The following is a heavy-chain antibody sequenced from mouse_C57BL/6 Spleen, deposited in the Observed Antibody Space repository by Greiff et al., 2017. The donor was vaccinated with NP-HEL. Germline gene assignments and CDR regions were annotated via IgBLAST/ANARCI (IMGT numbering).Heavy chain of an antibody. CDR2: IDPEDGDT. CDR3: TTDTTVVATDAMDY. V-gene: IGHV14-1*01. D-gene: IGHD1-1*01. Sequence: DVQLQQSGAELVRPGASVKLSCTASGFNIKDYYMHWVKQRPEQGLEWIGRIDPEDGDTEYAPKFQGKATMTADTSSNTAYLQLSSLTSEDTAVYYCTTDTTVVATDAMDYWGQGTSVTVSS. J-gene: IGHJ4*01. CDR1: GFNIKDYY.